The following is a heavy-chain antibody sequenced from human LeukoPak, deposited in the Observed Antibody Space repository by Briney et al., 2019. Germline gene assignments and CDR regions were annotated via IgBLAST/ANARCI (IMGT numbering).Heavy chain of an antibody. CDR2: IDPGDSYP. CDR3: ARHRISDYWDY. V-gene: IGHV5-10-1*01. CDR1: GYSSTNYW. D-gene: IGHD3-22*01. J-gene: IGHJ4*02. Sequence: GESLKISCKGSGYSSTNYWISWVRQMPGKSLEWMGRIDPGDSYPNYSPSFQGHVTISADKSISTAYLQWSSLKASDTAMYYCARHRISDYWDYWGQGTLVTISS.